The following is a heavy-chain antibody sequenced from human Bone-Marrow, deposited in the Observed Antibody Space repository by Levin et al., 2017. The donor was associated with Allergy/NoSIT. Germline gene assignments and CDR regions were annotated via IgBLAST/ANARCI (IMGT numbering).Heavy chain of an antibody. V-gene: IGHV1-2*06. J-gene: IGHJ4*02. CDR3: VRSLGKWLPDS. CDR2: INPNSGST. D-gene: IGHD6-19*01. Sequence: ASVKVSCKASQDTFTGNYMNWVRQAPGQGLEWMGRINPNSGSTNYEPNFQGRVTMTWDTSITTVYMELNKLTSDDTAVYYCVRSLGKWLPDSWGQGTLVTVSS. CDR1: QDTFTGNY.